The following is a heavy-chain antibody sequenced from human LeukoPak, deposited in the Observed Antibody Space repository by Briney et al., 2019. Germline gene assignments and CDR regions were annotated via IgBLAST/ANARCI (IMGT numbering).Heavy chain of an antibody. D-gene: IGHD6-13*01. V-gene: IGHV4-59*12. CDR1: GGSMTSYY. CDR2: IYYSGST. Sequence: SETLSLTCTVSGGSMTSYYWSWIRQPPGKGLEWIGYIYYSGSTNYNPSLKSRVTISVDTSKNQFSLKLSSVTAADTAVYYCARRGSSWKKEHYYYYMDVWGKGTTVTISS. J-gene: IGHJ6*03. CDR3: ARRGSSWKKEHYYYYMDV.